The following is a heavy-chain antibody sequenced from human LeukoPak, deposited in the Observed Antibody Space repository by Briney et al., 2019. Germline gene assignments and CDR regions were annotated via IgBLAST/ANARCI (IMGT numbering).Heavy chain of an antibody. CDR2: FFYSGST. V-gene: IGHV4-39*07. CDR3: AEYSSSSRSPFDY. Sequence: PSETLSLTCTVSGGSISSSSDYWGWIRQPPGKGLEWIGSFFYSGSTYYNPSLKSRVTISVDTSKNQFSLRLSSVTAADTAVYYCAEYSSSSRSPFDYWGQGTLVTVSS. J-gene: IGHJ4*02. CDR1: GGSISSSSDY. D-gene: IGHD6-6*01.